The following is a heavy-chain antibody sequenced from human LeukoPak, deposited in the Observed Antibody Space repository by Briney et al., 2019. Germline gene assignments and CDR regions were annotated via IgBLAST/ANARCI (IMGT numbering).Heavy chain of an antibody. D-gene: IGHD3-9*01. J-gene: IGHJ4*02. CDR2: ISAYIGNT. CDR3: AREPWYYDILTGSTGVWYFDY. Sequence: ASVKVSCKASRYTFTSYGISWVRQAPGQGLEWMGWISAYIGNTNYAQKLQGRVTITTDTSTSTAYMELRSLRSDDTAVYYCAREPWYYDILTGSTGVWYFDYWGQGTLVTVSS. V-gene: IGHV1-18*01. CDR1: RYTFTSYG.